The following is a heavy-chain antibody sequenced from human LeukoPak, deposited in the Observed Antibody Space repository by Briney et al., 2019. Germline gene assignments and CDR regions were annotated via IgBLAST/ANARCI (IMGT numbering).Heavy chain of an antibody. CDR2: IIPIFGTA. D-gene: IGHD4-17*01. Sequence: ASVKVSCKASGGTFSSYAISWVRQAPGQGLEWMGGIIPIFGTANYAQKFQGRVTITADKSTSTAYMELSSLRSEDTAVYYCARGSYNDYGDYGYFDYWGQGTLVTVSS. V-gene: IGHV1-69*06. CDR1: GGTFSSYA. CDR3: ARGSYNDYGDYGYFDY. J-gene: IGHJ4*02.